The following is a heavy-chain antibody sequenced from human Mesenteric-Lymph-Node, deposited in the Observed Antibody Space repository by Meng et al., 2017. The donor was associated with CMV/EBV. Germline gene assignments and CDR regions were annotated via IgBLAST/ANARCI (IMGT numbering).Heavy chain of an antibody. CDR1: GYRFSTYW. J-gene: IGHJ4*02. CDR3: ARSYGDY. CDR2: IFPGDSDT. Sequence: LRIYCKGSGYRFSTYWISWVRQMPGKGLEWVGFIFPGDSDTRYGPSFQGQVIISVDKSISTAYLQWSSLKESDTAMYYCARSYGDYWGQGTLVTVSS. V-gene: IGHV5-51*01. D-gene: IGHD4-17*01.